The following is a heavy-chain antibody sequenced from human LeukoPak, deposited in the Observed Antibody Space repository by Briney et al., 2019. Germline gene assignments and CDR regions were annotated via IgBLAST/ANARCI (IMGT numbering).Heavy chain of an antibody. CDR1: GFTFSSYG. CDR2: ISGSGGST. D-gene: IGHD6-13*01. CDR3: AKDPRIAASDDFDY. V-gene: IGHV3-23*01. Sequence: GGTLRLSCAASGFTFSSYGMSWVRKAPGKGLEWVSAISGSGGSTYYADSVKGRFTISRDNSKNTLYLQMNSLRAEDTAVYYCAKDPRIAASDDFDYWGQGTMVSVSS. J-gene: IGHJ4*03.